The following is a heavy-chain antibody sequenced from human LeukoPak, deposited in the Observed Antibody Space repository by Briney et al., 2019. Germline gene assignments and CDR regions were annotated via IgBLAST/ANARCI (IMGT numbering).Heavy chain of an antibody. Sequence: GESLKISCKASGYSFTSYWIAWVRQMPGKGLEWMGIIYPDDSDTRYSPSFQGQVTISADKSITTAYLQWNSLKASDTAMYYCARPSELGGADYWGQGTLATVSS. CDR2: IYPDDSDT. CDR3: ARPSELGGADY. D-gene: IGHD7-27*01. J-gene: IGHJ4*02. V-gene: IGHV5-51*01. CDR1: GYSFTSYW.